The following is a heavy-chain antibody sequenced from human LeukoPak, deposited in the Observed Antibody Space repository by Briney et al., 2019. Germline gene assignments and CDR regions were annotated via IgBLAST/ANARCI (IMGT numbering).Heavy chain of an antibody. Sequence: ASVKVSCKASGGTFSSYAISWVRQAPGQGLEWMGRIIPIFGTANYAQKFQGRVTITTDESTSTAYMELSSLRSEDTAVYYCARVFCSSTSCPFDYWGQGTLVTVSS. CDR2: IIPIFGTA. D-gene: IGHD2-2*01. V-gene: IGHV1-69*05. CDR3: ARVFCSSTSCPFDY. CDR1: GGTFSSYA. J-gene: IGHJ4*02.